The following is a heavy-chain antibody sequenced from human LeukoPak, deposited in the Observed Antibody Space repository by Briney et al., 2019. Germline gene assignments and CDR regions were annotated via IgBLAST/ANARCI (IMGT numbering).Heavy chain of an antibody. CDR2: IKQDGSEK. CDR1: GFTFSSYW. J-gene: IGHJ3*02. V-gene: IGHV3-7*01. D-gene: IGHD4-17*01. CDR3: ARDLPNNDYGDYGGSAFDI. Sequence: PGGSLRLSCAASGFTFSSYWMSWVRQAPGKGLEWLANIKQDGSEKYYVDSVKGRFTISRDNAKNSLYLQMNSLRAEDTAVYYCARDLPNNDYGDYGGSAFDIWGQGTMVTVSS.